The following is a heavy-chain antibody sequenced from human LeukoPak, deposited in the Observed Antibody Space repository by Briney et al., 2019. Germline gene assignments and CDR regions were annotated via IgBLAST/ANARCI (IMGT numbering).Heavy chain of an antibody. CDR2: ISGSGGST. Sequence: PGGSLRLSCAASGFTFSSYAMSWVRQAPGKGLEWVSAISGSGGSTYYADSVKGRFTISRDNSKNTLYLQINSLRAEDTAVYYCVRACGSGSSNWFDPWGQGTLVTVSS. V-gene: IGHV3-23*01. D-gene: IGHD3-10*01. CDR1: GFTFSSYA. CDR3: VRACGSGSSNWFDP. J-gene: IGHJ5*02.